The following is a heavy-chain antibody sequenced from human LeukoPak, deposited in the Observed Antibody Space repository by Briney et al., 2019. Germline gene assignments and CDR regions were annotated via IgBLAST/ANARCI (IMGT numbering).Heavy chain of an antibody. CDR3: AGELGSSGRGY. CDR1: GFTVSSNY. V-gene: IGHV3-53*01. CDR2: IYRGGST. D-gene: IGHD6-19*01. J-gene: IGHJ4*02. Sequence: GGSLRLSCAASGFTVSSNYMSWVRQARGKGLEWVSTIYRGGSTSYSGSVKGRFTISRDNSKNTLYLQMNSLRAEDTAVYYCAGELGSSGRGYWGQGTLVTVSS.